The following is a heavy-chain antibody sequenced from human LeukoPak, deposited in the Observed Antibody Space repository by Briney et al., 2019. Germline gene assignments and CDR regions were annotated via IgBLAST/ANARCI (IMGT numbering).Heavy chain of an antibody. J-gene: IGHJ4*02. D-gene: IGHD6-13*01. Sequence: GGSLRLSCAASGFTFGSYGMHWVRQAPGKGLEWVAVIWYDGSNKYYADSVKGRFTISRDNSKNTLYLQMNSLRAEDTAVYYCARLSLYGSSWQKDYWGQGTLVTVSS. CDR2: IWYDGSNK. CDR3: ARLSLYGSSWQKDY. V-gene: IGHV3-33*01. CDR1: GFTFGSYG.